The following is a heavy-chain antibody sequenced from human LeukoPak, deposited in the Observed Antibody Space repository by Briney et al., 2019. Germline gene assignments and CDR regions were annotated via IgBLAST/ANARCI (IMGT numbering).Heavy chain of an antibody. CDR3: ARQLTTTWFDP. CDR2: IYPGDSDT. Sequence: GESLKISCKGSGYSFTHYWIGWVRQMPGKGLEWMGIIYPGDSDTRYSPSFQGQVIISADKSISTAYLQWSSLKASDTAMYYCARQLTTTWFDPWGQGTLVTVSS. J-gene: IGHJ5*02. V-gene: IGHV5-51*01. D-gene: IGHD4-11*01. CDR1: GYSFTHYW.